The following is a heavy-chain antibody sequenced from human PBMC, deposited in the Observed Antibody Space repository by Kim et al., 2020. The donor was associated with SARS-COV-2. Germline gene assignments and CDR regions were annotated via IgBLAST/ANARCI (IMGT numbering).Heavy chain of an antibody. Sequence: GRCTLSRDNSKNTLYLQMNSLRAEDTAVYYCAKVPRGNGDSFYYYYMDVWGKGTTVTVSS. CDR3: AKVPRGNGDSFYYYYMDV. V-gene: IGHV3-23*01. J-gene: IGHJ6*03. D-gene: IGHD4-17*01.